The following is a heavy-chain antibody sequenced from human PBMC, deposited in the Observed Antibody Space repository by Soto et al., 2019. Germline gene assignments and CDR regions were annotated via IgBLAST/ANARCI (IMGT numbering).Heavy chain of an antibody. CDR2: IKQDGSEK. V-gene: IGHV3-7*01. D-gene: IGHD2-2*01. CDR1: GFTFSSYW. J-gene: IGHJ3*02. Sequence: PGGSLRLSCAASGFTFSSYWMSWVRQAPGKGLEWVANIKQDGSEKYYVDSVKGRFTISRDNAKNSLYLQMNSLRAEDTAVYYCAREYCSSTSCYRNAFDIWGQGTMVTVSS. CDR3: AREYCSSTSCYRNAFDI.